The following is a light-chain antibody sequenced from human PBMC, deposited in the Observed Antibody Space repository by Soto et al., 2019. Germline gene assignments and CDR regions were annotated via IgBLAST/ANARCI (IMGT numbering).Light chain of an antibody. CDR2: SAS. CDR3: QQYGSSPRT. CDR1: QSVTSNY. Sequence: EIVLTQSPGTLSLSPGERATLSCRASQSVTSNYLAWYQQKPGQAPRLLIYSASSRATGIPDRFSGSESGTDFTLTISRLEPEDFAVYYCQQYGSSPRTFGQGTKLEIK. V-gene: IGKV3-20*01. J-gene: IGKJ2*01.